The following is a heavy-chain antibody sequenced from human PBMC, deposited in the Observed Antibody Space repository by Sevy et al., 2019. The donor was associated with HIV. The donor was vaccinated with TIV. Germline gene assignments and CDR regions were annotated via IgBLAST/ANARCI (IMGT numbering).Heavy chain of an antibody. D-gene: IGHD3-10*01. CDR1: GGSIRSSHW. Sequence: SETLSLTCAVSGGSIRSSHWWSWVRQPPGRGREGLGEIYYRGSRNYNPSLKCRLTISVDTSNNLFSLRLSSVTAADTAVYYCAREEYCYGSGTYGYGMDVWGQGTTVTVSS. V-gene: IGHV4-4*02. J-gene: IGHJ6*02. CDR2: IYYRGSR. CDR3: AREEYCYGSGTYGYGMDV.